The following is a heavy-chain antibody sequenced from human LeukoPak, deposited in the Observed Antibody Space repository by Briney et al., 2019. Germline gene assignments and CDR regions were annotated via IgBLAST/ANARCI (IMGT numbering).Heavy chain of an antibody. D-gene: IGHD2-15*01. CDR3: ARWYCSGGSCYPDEGFDY. CDR1: GYTFTSYA. V-gene: IGHV1-3*01. Sequence: ASVKVSCTASGYTFTSYAMHWVRQAPGQRLEWMGWINAGNGNTKYSQKFQGRVTITRDTSASTAYMELSSLRSEDTAVYYCARWYCSGGSCYPDEGFDYWGQGTLVTVSS. J-gene: IGHJ4*02. CDR2: INAGNGNT.